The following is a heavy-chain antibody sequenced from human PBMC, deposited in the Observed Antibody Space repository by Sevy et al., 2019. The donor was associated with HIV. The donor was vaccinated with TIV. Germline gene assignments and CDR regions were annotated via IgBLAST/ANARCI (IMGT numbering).Heavy chain of an antibody. Sequence: GSLRLSCVASGFTFSSYGIHWVRQAPGKGLEWVAVIWFDGSNKFYADSVKGRFFISRDNSKNTLYLHMNSLRTEDTAVYYCARDGARGTIFGVAYYFDFWGQGTLVTVSS. J-gene: IGHJ4*02. CDR2: IWFDGSNK. V-gene: IGHV3-33*01. D-gene: IGHD3-3*01. CDR3: ARDGARGTIFGVAYYFDF. CDR1: GFTFSSYG.